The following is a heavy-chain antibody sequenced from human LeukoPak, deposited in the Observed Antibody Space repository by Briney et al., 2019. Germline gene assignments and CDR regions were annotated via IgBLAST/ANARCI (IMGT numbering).Heavy chain of an antibody. Sequence: GGSLRLSCAASGFTFSSYAMSWVRQAPGKGLEWVSAISGSGGSTYYADSVKGRFTISRDNSKNTLYLQMNSLRAEDTAVYYCASPAHYDILTGYHDYGMDVWGQGTTVTVSS. CDR1: GFTFSSYA. D-gene: IGHD3-9*01. J-gene: IGHJ6*02. V-gene: IGHV3-23*01. CDR2: ISGSGGST. CDR3: ASPAHYDILTGYHDYGMDV.